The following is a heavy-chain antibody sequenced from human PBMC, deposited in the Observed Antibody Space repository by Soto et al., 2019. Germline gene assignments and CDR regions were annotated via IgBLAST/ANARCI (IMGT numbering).Heavy chain of an antibody. D-gene: IGHD5-12*01. J-gene: IGHJ6*03. CDR3: ARDRSSGYISDYYYYSMDV. V-gene: IGHV4-59*01. CDR2: IYYSGNT. CDR1: GDCISSDY. Sequence: SETLSLTCTVSGDCISSDYLSWIRQPPGKGLEWIGYIYYSGNTNYNPSLKSRVTISIDTSKKQISLKLTSVTAADTAVYYCARDRSSGYISDYYYYSMDVWGPGTTVTVSS.